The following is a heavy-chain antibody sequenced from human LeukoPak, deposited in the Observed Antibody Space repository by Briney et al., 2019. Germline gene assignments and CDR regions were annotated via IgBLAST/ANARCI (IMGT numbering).Heavy chain of an antibody. J-gene: IGHJ4*02. D-gene: IGHD3-10*01. Sequence: SETLSLTCAVYGGSFSGYYWSWIRQPPGKGLEWIGEINHSGSTNYNPSLKSRVTISVDTSKNQFTLKLSSVTAADTAVYYCARTYYYGSGSYYNPRGYFDYWGQGTLVTVSS. CDR2: INHSGST. V-gene: IGHV4-34*01. CDR3: ARTYYYGSGSYYNPRGYFDY. CDR1: GGSFSGYY.